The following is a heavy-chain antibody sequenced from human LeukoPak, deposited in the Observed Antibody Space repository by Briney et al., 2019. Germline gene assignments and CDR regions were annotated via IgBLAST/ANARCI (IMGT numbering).Heavy chain of an antibody. D-gene: IGHD6-19*01. CDR2: NSGSGGST. Sequence: GGSLGLSCAASGFIFSSYAMSWVRQAPGKGLEWVSANSGSGGSTYYAGSVKGRFTISRDNSKNTLYLQMNSLRAEDTAVYYCAKGTRFSVAGSPFDYWGQGTLVTVSS. CDR3: AKGTRFSVAGSPFDY. V-gene: IGHV3-23*01. J-gene: IGHJ4*02. CDR1: GFIFSSYA.